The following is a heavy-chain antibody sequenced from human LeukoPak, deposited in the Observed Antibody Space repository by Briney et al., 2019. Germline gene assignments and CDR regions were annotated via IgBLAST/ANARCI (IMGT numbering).Heavy chain of an antibody. CDR2: IYYSGST. CDR1: GGSLSSYY. Sequence: SETLSLTCTVSGGSLSSYYWSWVRQPPGKGLEWIGYIYYSGSTNYNPSLKSRVTISVDTSKNQLSLKLSSVTAADTAVYYCASWPNCSGCSCYYYYGMDVWGKGTTVTVSS. D-gene: IGHD2-15*01. CDR3: ASWPNCSGCSCYYYYGMDV. V-gene: IGHV4-59*01. J-gene: IGHJ6*04.